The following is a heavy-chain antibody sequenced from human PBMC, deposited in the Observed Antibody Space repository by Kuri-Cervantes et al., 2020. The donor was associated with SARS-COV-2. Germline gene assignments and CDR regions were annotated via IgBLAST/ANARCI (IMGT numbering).Heavy chain of an antibody. J-gene: IGHJ4*02. D-gene: IGHD3-16*01. V-gene: IGHV3-30*04. Sequence: GGSLRLSCAASGFTFSSYAMHWVRQAPGKGLGWVAVISYDGSNKYYADSVKGRFTISRDNSKNTLYLEMSSLRVEDAAVYYCARDWALHPDFRGQGTLVTVSS. CDR2: ISYDGSNK. CDR3: ARDWALHPDF. CDR1: GFTFSSYA.